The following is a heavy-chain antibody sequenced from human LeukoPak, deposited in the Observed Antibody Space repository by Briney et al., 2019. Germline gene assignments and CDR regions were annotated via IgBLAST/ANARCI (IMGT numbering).Heavy chain of an antibody. V-gene: IGHV4-34*01. J-gene: IGHJ5*02. CDR3: AKRGGYYYGSGIRNWFDP. D-gene: IGHD3-10*01. CDR1: GGSFSGYY. Sequence: PSETLSLTCAVYGGSFSGYYWSWIRQPPGKGLEWIGEINHSGSTNYNPSLKSRVTISVDTSKNQFSLKLSSVTAADTAVYYCAKRGGYYYGSGIRNWFDPWGQGTLVTVSS. CDR2: INHSGST.